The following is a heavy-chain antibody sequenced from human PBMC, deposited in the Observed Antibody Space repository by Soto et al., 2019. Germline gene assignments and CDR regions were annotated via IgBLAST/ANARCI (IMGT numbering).Heavy chain of an antibody. CDR1: GGSISSYY. CDR2: IYHSGST. V-gene: IGHV4-59*12. CDR3: ARVSGSYYYGMDV. Sequence: SETLSLTCTVSGGSISSYYWSWIRQPPGKGLEWIGEIYHSGSTNYNPSLKSRVTISVDKSKNQFSLKLSSVTAADTAVYYCARVSGSYYYGMDVWGQGITVTVSS. D-gene: IGHD1-26*01. J-gene: IGHJ6*02.